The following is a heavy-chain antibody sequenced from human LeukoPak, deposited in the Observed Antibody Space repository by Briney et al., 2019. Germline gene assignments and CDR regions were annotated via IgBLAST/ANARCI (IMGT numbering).Heavy chain of an antibody. CDR2: IWYDGSNK. CDR3: ARDRYYDSSGPAEY. CDR1: GFTFSSYG. V-gene: IGHV3-33*01. J-gene: IGHJ4*02. D-gene: IGHD3-22*01. Sequence: GGSLRLSCAASGFTFSSYGMHWVRQAPGKGLEWVAVIWYDGSNKYYADSVKGRFTISRDNSKNTLYLQMNSLRAEDSAVYYCARDRYYDSSGPAEYWGQGTLVTVSS.